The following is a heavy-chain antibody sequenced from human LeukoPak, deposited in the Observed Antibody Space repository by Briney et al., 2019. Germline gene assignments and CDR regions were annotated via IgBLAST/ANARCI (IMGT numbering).Heavy chain of an antibody. CDR1: GFTFSDYY. D-gene: IGHD3-16*02. V-gene: IGHV3-11*04. J-gene: IGHJ4*02. CDR3: ARDRSSYRDY. CDR2: ISSGSNTI. Sequence: GGSLRLSCAASGFTFSDYYMRWLRQAPGKGLEWIAYISSGSNTIFYADSVQGRFTISRDNSRNSLFLQMNSLRADDTAVYFCARDRSSYRDYWGQGTLVTVSS.